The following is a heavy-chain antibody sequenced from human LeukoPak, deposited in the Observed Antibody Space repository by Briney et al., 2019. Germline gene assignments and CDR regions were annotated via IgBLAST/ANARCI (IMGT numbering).Heavy chain of an antibody. J-gene: IGHJ4*02. D-gene: IGHD6-19*01. V-gene: IGHV1-18*01. CDR2: ITAYKGNT. Sequence: ASVKVSCKASGYTFTSYGISWVRQDPGQGLEWMGWITAYKGNTNSAQNLQGRVTMTTDTSTSTAYMELRSLRSDDTAVYYCARVSSGWSSFDYWGQGTLVTVSS. CDR3: ARVSSGWSSFDY. CDR1: GYTFTSYG.